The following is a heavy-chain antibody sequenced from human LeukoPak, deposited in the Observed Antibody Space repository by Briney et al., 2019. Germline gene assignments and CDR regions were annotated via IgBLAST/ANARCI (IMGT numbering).Heavy chain of an antibody. D-gene: IGHD3-22*01. J-gene: IGHJ1*01. CDR2: IYYSGST. Sequence: SGTLSLTXTLSGGFISSSSYYWGWLRQPPGTGLEWIGDIYYSGSTYYNPALKSRVSMSIDTSKNQFSLELRSVAAADTALYYCARRRYYDSTGYLEWGQGTLVTVTS. CDR1: GGFISSSSYY. CDR3: ARRRYYDSTGYLE. V-gene: IGHV4-39*01.